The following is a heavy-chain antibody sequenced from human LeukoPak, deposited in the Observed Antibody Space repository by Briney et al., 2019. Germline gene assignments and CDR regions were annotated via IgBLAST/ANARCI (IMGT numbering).Heavy chain of an antibody. D-gene: IGHD2/OR15-2a*01. CDR3: TRDEGEYINTYRFDS. CDR2: IKQDGSEK. Sequence: GGSLRLSCAASGFTLSSYWMSWVRQAPGKGLEWVANIKQDGSEKYYVDSVKGRFTISRDTAKNSLYLQMNSLRAEDTAVYYCTRDEGEYINTYRFDSWGQGTLVTVSS. CDR1: GFTLSSYW. J-gene: IGHJ4*02. V-gene: IGHV3-7*01.